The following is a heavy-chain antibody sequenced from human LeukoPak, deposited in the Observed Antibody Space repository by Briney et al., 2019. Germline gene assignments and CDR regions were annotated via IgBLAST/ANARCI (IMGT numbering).Heavy chain of an antibody. Sequence: LPGGSLRLSCAASGFTFSSYEMNWVRQAPGKGLEWVSYISGGGTTIYLADSVKGRFTISRDNAKNSLYLQMNSLRAEDTAVYYCAREGWGLSVADAFDIWGQGTMVTVSS. J-gene: IGHJ3*02. CDR2: ISGGGTTI. V-gene: IGHV3-48*03. CDR3: AREGWGLSVADAFDI. CDR1: GFTFSSYE. D-gene: IGHD1-26*01.